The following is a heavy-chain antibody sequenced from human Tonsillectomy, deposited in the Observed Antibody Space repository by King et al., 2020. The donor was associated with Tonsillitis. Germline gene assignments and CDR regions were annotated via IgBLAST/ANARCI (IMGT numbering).Heavy chain of an antibody. Sequence: QLQESGPGLVKPSETLSLTCTVSGGSIGSSSYYWGWIRQSPGKGLEWIGFIHFSGSTYYNPSLKSRVTISVDTSKNQFSLKLSSVTAADTAVYYCARPPSIYSSSSNPDYFDYWGQGTLVTVSS. V-gene: IGHV4-39*01. CDR3: ARPPSIYSSSSNPDYFDY. CDR1: GGSIGSSSYY. CDR2: IHFSGST. D-gene: IGHD6-6*01. J-gene: IGHJ4*02.